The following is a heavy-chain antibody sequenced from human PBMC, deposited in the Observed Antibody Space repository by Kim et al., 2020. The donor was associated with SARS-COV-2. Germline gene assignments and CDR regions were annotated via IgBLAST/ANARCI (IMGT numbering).Heavy chain of an antibody. CDR1: GGSVNSDSHY. CDR2: IYYDGTA. D-gene: IGHD6-13*01. V-gene: IGHV4-61*01. Sequence: SETLSLTCTVSGGSVNSDSHYWSWIRQPPGKGLEWIGYIYYDGTANYNPSLKSRVTLSVDTSKNQFSLKLSSVTPADTAVYYCARKESSSSYVQYFDYWGQGTLVPVSS. J-gene: IGHJ4*01. CDR3: ARKESSSSYVQYFDY.